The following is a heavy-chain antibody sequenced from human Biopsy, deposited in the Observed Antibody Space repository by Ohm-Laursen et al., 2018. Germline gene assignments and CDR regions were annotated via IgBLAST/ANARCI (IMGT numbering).Heavy chain of an antibody. CDR2: IDWNSGSI. D-gene: IGHD3-10*01. CDR1: RFTFEDYA. CDR3: AKDKGAHINYGDLYYFDS. Sequence: SLRLSCTASRFTFEDYAMHWVRLTPGKGLEWVSGIDWNSGSIAYGDSVKGRFTISRDNGKNFLYLQMSSLRVEDTASYFCAKDKGAHINYGDLYYFDSWGPGTMVTVSA. V-gene: IGHV3-9*01. J-gene: IGHJ4*02.